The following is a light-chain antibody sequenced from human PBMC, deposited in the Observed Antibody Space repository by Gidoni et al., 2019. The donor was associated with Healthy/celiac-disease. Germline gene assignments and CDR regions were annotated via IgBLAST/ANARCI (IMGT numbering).Light chain of an antibody. CDR3: QQYDNRPPES. Sequence: GDRVTITCQASQDISNYLNWYQQKPGKAPKLLIYDASNLETGVPSRFSGSGSGTDFTFTISSLQPEDIATYYCQQYDNRPPESFGQGTKLEIK. V-gene: IGKV1-33*01. CDR1: QDISNY. CDR2: DAS. J-gene: IGKJ2*03.